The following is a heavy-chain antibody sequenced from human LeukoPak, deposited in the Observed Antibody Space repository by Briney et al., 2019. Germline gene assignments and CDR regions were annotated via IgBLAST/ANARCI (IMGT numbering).Heavy chain of an antibody. CDR3: ARAKGRYYYDSSGYRYYFDY. J-gene: IGHJ4*02. V-gene: IGHV4-31*03. Sequence: PSETLSLTCTVSGGSISSGGYYWSWIRQHPGKGLEWIGYIYYSGSTYYNPSLKSRVTISVDTSKNQFSLKLSSVTAADTAVYYCARAKGRYYYDSSGYRYYFDYWGQGTLVTVSS. CDR2: IYYSGST. CDR1: GGSISSGGYY. D-gene: IGHD3-22*01.